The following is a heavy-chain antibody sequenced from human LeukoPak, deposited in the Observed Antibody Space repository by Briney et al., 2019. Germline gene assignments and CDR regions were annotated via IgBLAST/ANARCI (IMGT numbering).Heavy chain of an antibody. D-gene: IGHD6-13*01. Sequence: ASVKVSCKASGYTFTTYAIHWVRQAPGQRLEWMGWINAGNGITRYSQKIQGRVTITRDTSASTAFMELSSLRSEDTAIYYCAREKLQLVRGFDYWGQGTLVAVSS. V-gene: IGHV1-3*01. CDR2: INAGNGIT. CDR1: GYTFTTYA. CDR3: AREKLQLVRGFDY. J-gene: IGHJ4*02.